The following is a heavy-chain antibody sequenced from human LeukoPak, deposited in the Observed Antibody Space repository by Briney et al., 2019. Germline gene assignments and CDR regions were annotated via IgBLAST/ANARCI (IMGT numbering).Heavy chain of an antibody. D-gene: IGHD2-2*01. CDR2: MSGSGGST. CDR1: GFTFSSYA. CDR3: AKDLDCSSTSCYPDY. V-gene: IGHV3-23*01. J-gene: IGHJ4*02. Sequence: GASLRLSCAASGFTFSSYAMSWVRQAPGKGLEWVLAMSGSGGSTYYADSVKGRFTISRDNSKNTLYLQMNSLRAEDTAVYYCAKDLDCSSTSCYPDYWGQGTLVTVSS.